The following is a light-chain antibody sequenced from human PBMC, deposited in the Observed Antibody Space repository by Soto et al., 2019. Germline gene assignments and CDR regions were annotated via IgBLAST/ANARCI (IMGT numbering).Light chain of an antibody. J-gene: IGKJ3*01. CDR3: QQYKNWPFT. V-gene: IGKV3-15*01. Sequence: DIVMTQSPATLSVSPGEGVTLSCRASQRISRNLAWYQQKPGQAPSLLIYDASTRATGIPARFSGSGSGTEFTLTISSLQSEDFAVYHCQQYKNWPFTFGPGTKVDIK. CDR2: DAS. CDR1: QRISRN.